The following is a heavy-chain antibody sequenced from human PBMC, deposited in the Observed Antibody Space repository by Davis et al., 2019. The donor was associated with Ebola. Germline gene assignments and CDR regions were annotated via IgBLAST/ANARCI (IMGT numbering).Heavy chain of an antibody. CDR1: GFTFSTYW. CDR2: IKRKSDGGEA. V-gene: IGHV3-15*01. D-gene: IGHD6-13*01. J-gene: IGHJ5*02. Sequence: GESLKISCAASGFTFSTYWMHWVRQAPGKGLEWVGRIKRKSDGGEADYAAPVRGRFTISRDDSKNILYLQMNSLKTEDTGVYSCATDTTAAGYCSSWGQGTLVTVSS. CDR3: ATDTTAAGYCSS.